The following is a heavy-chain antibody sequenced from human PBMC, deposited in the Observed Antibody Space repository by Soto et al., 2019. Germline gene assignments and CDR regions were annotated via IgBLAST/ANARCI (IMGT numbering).Heavy chain of an antibody. J-gene: IGHJ3*02. D-gene: IGHD1-20*01. CDR1: GFTFSSYS. CDR2: ISSSSSYI. Sequence: GGSLRLSCAASGFTFSSYSMNWVRQAPGKGLEWVSSISSSSSYIYYADSVKGRFTISRDNAKNSLYLQMNSLRAEDTAVYYCAREHNWNAVDIWGQGTMVTVSS. CDR3: AREHNWNAVDI. V-gene: IGHV3-21*01.